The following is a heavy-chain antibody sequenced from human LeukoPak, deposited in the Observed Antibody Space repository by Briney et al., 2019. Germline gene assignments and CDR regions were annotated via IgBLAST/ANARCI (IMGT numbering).Heavy chain of an antibody. Sequence: GGSLRLSCAASGFTFSSYAMHWVRQAPGKGLEYVSAISSNGGSTYYANSVKGRFTISRDNSKNTLYLQMGSLRAEDMAVYYCARDLDFWSGYDYWGQGTLVTVSS. D-gene: IGHD3-3*01. V-gene: IGHV3-64*01. CDR3: ARDLDFWSGYDY. CDR1: GFTFSSYA. CDR2: ISSNGGST. J-gene: IGHJ4*02.